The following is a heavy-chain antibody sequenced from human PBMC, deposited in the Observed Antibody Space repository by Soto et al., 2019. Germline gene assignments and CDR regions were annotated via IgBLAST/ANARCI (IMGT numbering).Heavy chain of an antibody. D-gene: IGHD3-10*01. CDR1: GFTFSSYA. J-gene: IGHJ6*02. V-gene: IGHV3-30-3*01. CDR3: ARMGRWLGENSPPRLPYYYYYGMDV. Sequence: QVQLVESGGGVVQPGRSLRLSCAASGFTFSSYAMHWVRQAPGKGLEWVAVISYGGSNKYYADSVKGRFTISRDNSKKALYLQTNSLRDEDTAVYFCARMGRWLGENSPPRLPYYYYYGMDVWGQGTTVTVSS. CDR2: ISYGGSNK.